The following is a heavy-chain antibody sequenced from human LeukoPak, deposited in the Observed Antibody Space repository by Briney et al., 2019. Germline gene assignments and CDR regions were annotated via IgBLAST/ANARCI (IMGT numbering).Heavy chain of an antibody. Sequence: GASVKVSCKASGGTFSSYAISWVRQAPGQGLEWMGGIIPIFGTANYAQKFQGRVTITADESTSTAYMELSSLRSEDTAVYYCARHFAAVAGAFDIWGQGTMVTVSS. CDR2: IIPIFGTA. CDR1: GGTFSSYA. V-gene: IGHV1-69*13. J-gene: IGHJ3*02. D-gene: IGHD6-19*01. CDR3: ARHFAAVAGAFDI.